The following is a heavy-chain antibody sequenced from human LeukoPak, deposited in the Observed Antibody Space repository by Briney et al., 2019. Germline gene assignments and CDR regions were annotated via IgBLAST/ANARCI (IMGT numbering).Heavy chain of an antibody. Sequence: PGGSLRLSCAASGFTFDDYAMNWVRQAPGKGLEWVSGINWNGGSTYYRDSVKGRFTISRDNAKNSLYLQMNSLRAEDTAVYYCAKLNYWGQGTLVTVSS. D-gene: IGHD5-24*01. V-gene: IGHV3-20*04. CDR1: GFTFDDYA. J-gene: IGHJ4*02. CDR2: INWNGGST. CDR3: AKLNY.